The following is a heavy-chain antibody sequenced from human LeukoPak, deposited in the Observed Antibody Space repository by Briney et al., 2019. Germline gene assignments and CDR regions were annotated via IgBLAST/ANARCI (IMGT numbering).Heavy chain of an antibody. CDR1: GFTFSSYA. CDR2: ISYDGSNK. CDR3: AREGTYDFWSGYYYPGPPDVYYYYYYMDV. V-gene: IGHV3-30*04. J-gene: IGHJ6*03. Sequence: GGSLRLSCAASGFTFSSYAMHWVRQAPGKGLEWVAVISYDGSNKYYADSVKGRFTISRDNSKNTLYLQMNSLRAEDTAVYYCAREGTYDFWSGYYYPGPPDVYYYYYYMDVWGKGTTVTVSS. D-gene: IGHD3-3*01.